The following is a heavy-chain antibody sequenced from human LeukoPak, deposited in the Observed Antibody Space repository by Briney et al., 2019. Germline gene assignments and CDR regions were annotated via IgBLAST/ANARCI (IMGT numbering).Heavy chain of an antibody. CDR3: ARGPGSSGGAYVGDY. J-gene: IGHJ4*01. Sequence: GGSLRLSCGASGFTFSYHWMHWVRQVPGKGLLWVSRIDGGGSSTSYADSVKGRFSISRDNAMSTLYLQMSSLRAEDTAVYYCARGPGSSGGAYVGDYWGPGTLVTVSS. V-gene: IGHV3-74*01. CDR1: GFTFSYHW. D-gene: IGHD3-22*01. CDR2: IDGGGSST.